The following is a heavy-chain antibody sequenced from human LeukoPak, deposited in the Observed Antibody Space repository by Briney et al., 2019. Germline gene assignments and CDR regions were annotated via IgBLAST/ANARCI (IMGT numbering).Heavy chain of an antibody. V-gene: IGHV4-59*01. Sequence: SETLSLTCTVSGDSISSYYWSWIRQPPVKGLEWIGYIFDSENSKYNPSLESRVIISVDTSKDQLSLKLTSVTAADTAVYYCARFSSQLLKTGGFDSWGQGTLVTVFS. J-gene: IGHJ4*02. CDR1: GDSISSYY. CDR3: ARFSSQLLKTGGFDS. D-gene: IGHD1-26*01. CDR2: IFDSENS.